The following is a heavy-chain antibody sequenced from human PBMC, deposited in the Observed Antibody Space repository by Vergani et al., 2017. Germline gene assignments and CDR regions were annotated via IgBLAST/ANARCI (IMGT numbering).Heavy chain of an antibody. D-gene: IGHD2-15*01. J-gene: IGHJ4*02. CDR1: GFTFSDYY. V-gene: IGHV3-11*05. Sequence: QVQLVESGGGLDKPGGSLRLSCAASGFTFSDYYMSWIRQAPGKGLEWVSYISSSSSYTNYADSVKGRFTISRDNAKNSLYLQMNSLRAEDTAVYYCARDVVVGTAVDYWGQGTLVTVSS. CDR2: ISSSSSYT. CDR3: ARDVVVGTAVDY.